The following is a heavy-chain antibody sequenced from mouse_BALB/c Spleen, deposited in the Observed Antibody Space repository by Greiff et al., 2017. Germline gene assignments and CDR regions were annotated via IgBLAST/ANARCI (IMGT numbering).Heavy chain of an antibody. CDR3: ASDWDVGDY. J-gene: IGHJ4*01. CDR2: INPSTGYT. D-gene: IGHD4-1*01. V-gene: IGHV1-7*01. CDR1: GYTFTSYW. Sequence: VKLMESGAELAKPGASVKMSCKASGYTFTSYWMHWVKQRPGQGLEWIGYINPSTGYTEYNQKFKDKATLTADKSSSTAYMQLSSLTSEDSAVYYCASDWDVGDYWGQGTSVTVSS.